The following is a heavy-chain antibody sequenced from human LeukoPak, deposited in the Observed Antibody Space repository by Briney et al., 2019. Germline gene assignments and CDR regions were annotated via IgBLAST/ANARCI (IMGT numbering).Heavy chain of an antibody. D-gene: IGHD4-11*01. V-gene: IGHV3-15*01. CDR2: IKSKTDDRTT. J-gene: IGHJ6*03. CDR1: GFTFNKAW. Sequence: PGGSLRLSCAASGFTFNKAWMSWVRQAPGKGLEWVGRIKSKTDDRTTDYAAPVKGRFTISRDDLKETLYLQMNSLKTEDTAVYYCTTGYSNYLRYYYYFYMDVWGKGTTVTVSS. CDR3: TTGYSNYLRYYYYFYMDV.